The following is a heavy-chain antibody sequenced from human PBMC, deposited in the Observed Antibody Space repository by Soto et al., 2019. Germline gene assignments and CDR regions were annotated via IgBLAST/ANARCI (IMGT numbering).Heavy chain of an antibody. D-gene: IGHD2-2*01. J-gene: IGHJ4*02. CDR1: GFTFSSYG. CDR3: ARRGKSPPRLTTWHLDY. Sequence: GGSLRLSCAASGFTFSSYGMHWVRQAPGKGLEWVAVIWYDGSNKYYADSVKGRFTISRDNSKNTLYLQMNSLRAEDTAVYYCARRGKSPPRLTTWHLDYWGQGTLVTVSS. CDR2: IWYDGSNK. V-gene: IGHV3-33*01.